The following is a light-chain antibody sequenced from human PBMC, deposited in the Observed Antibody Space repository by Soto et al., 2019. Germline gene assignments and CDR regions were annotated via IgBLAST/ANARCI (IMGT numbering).Light chain of an antibody. CDR1: QTITTY. V-gene: IGKV1-39*01. CDR3: RQTHSTPWT. J-gene: IGKJ1*01. Sequence: DIQMTQSPSSLSASVGDRVTISCRASQTITTYLDWDQQKPGKAPQLLIYGASILHSGVPSSFTGSGSGTDFTLAISSLQPDDFATYQCRQTHSTPWTFGQGTKVDIK. CDR2: GAS.